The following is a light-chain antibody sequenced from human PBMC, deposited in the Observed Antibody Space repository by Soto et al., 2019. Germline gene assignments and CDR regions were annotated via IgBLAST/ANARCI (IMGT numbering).Light chain of an antibody. V-gene: IGLV2-14*03. CDR2: EVS. CDR3: CSYRSGTSPYYV. Sequence: QSALTQPASVSGSPGQSITISCTGTSSDIGGYKDVSWYQQHPGKAPQVLIFEVSYRPYGISHRFSGSKSGNVASLTISGLQAEDEADYYCCSYRSGTSPYYVFGTGTKLTVL. J-gene: IGLJ1*01. CDR1: SSDIGGYKD.